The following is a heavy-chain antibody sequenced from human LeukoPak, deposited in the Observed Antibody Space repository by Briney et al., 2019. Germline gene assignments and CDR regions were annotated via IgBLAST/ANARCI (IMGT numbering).Heavy chain of an antibody. Sequence: ASVKVSCKASGYNFSNYYMHWVRQAPGQGLEWMGWISAYNGNTNYAQKLQGRVTMTTDTSTSTAYMELRSLRSDDTAVYYCARVSSGSYDYWGQGTLVTVSP. V-gene: IGHV1-18*04. J-gene: IGHJ4*02. D-gene: IGHD1-26*01. CDR2: ISAYNGNT. CDR3: ARVSSGSYDY. CDR1: GYNFSNYY.